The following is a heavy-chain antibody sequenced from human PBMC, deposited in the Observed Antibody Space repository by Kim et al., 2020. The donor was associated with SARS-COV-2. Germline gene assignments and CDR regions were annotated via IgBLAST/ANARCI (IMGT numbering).Heavy chain of an antibody. J-gene: IGHJ2*01. CDR1: GFIVSSSY. CDR2: TYIGGYT. Sequence: GGSLRLSCAASGFIVSSSYMSWVRQAPGKGLEWVSVTYIGGYTDHTEAVKDRFTISRDNSANTLSLQMNNLGADDTAVYYCARGATSDRPRDFDLWGRGTLITVSS. D-gene: IGHD1-26*01. V-gene: IGHV3-53*01. CDR3: ARGATSDRPRDFDL.